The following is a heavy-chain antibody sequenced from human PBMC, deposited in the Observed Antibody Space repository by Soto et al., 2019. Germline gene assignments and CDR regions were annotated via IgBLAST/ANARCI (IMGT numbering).Heavy chain of an antibody. Sequence: ASVKVSCKASGHTFTSYGISWVRQAPGQGLEWMGWISAYNGNTNYAQKLQGRVTMTTDTSTNTAYMELRSLRSDDTAVYYCASPSATGWYFDLWGRGTLVTVSS. D-gene: IGHD2-15*01. CDR3: ASPSATGWYFDL. CDR2: ISAYNGNT. J-gene: IGHJ2*01. V-gene: IGHV1-18*01. CDR1: GHTFTSYG.